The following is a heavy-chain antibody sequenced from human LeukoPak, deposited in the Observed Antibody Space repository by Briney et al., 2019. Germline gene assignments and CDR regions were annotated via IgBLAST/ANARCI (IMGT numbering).Heavy chain of an antibody. V-gene: IGHV3-30*18. CDR1: GFTFSSYG. Sequence: GGPLRLSCAASGFTFSSYGMHWVRQAPGKGLEWVAVISYDGSNKYYADSVKGRFTISRDNSKNTLYLQMNSLRAEDTAVSYCAKGFNMVRVDPWGQGTLVTVSS. J-gene: IGHJ5*02. D-gene: IGHD3-10*01. CDR2: ISYDGSNK. CDR3: AKGFNMVRVDP.